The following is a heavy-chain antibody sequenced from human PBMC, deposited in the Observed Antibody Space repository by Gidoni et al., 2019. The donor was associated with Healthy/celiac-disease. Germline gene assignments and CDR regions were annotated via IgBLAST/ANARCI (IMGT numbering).Heavy chain of an antibody. CDR1: GYTFPGYA. Sequence: QVQLVQSGAEVKKPGASVKVSCKASGYTFPGYAMHWVRQAPGKGLEWMGWINPNSGGTNYAQKFQGRVTMTRDTSISTAYMELSRRRSDDTAVYYCARDGYYYDSSGDFSWFDPWGQGTLVTVSS. D-gene: IGHD3-22*01. CDR3: ARDGYYYDSSGDFSWFDP. CDR2: INPNSGGT. V-gene: IGHV1-2*02. J-gene: IGHJ5*02.